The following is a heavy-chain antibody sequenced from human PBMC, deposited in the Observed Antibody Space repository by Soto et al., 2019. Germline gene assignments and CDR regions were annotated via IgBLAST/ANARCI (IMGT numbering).Heavy chain of an antibody. CDR3: AGDVVMTVFGVATQH. CDR2: INPNSGHT. Sequence: QVQLVQSGAEVKKPGASVKVSCKASGYTFATHGLNWVRQAPGQGLEWMGRINPNSGHTRYSQKVQGRLTITRDTTASTGYMELSNLRSEDTAMYYCAGDVVMTVFGVATQHWGQGPQVTVSS. D-gene: IGHD3-3*01. J-gene: IGHJ1*01. V-gene: IGHV1-3*01. CDR1: GYTFATHG.